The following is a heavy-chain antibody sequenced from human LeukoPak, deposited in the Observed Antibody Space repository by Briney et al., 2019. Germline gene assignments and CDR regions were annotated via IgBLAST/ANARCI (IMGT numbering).Heavy chain of an antibody. CDR3: AQDVSSLIGAFYI. D-gene: IGHD2-8*01. CDR2: ISDSGGST. Sequence: QTGGSLRLSCAASGFTFSNYAMGWVRQAPGKGLGWVSVISDSGGSTHYADSVKGRFTISRDNSKNTLYLQMTSLRAEDTAVYYCAQDVSSLIGAFYIWGQGTMVTVSS. V-gene: IGHV3-23*01. J-gene: IGHJ3*02. CDR1: GFTFSNYA.